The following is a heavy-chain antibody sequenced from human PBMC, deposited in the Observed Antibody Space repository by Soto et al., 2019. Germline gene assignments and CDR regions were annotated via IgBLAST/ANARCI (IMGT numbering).Heavy chain of an antibody. D-gene: IGHD6-6*01. J-gene: IGHJ4*02. V-gene: IGHV3-21*01. CDR1: GFTFSSYS. Sequence: GGSLRLSCAASGFTFSSYSMNWARQAPGKGLEWVSSISSSSSYIYYADSVKGRFIISRDNAKNSLYLQMNSLRAEDTAVYYCARDFSQIAARSFDYWGQGTLVTVSS. CDR3: ARDFSQIAARSFDY. CDR2: ISSSSSYI.